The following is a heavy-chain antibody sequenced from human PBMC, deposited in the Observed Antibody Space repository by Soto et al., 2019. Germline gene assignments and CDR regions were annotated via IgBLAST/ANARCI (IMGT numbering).Heavy chain of an antibody. CDR2: MNPNSGNT. CDR3: ARVESSSWYRAFDI. CDR1: GYTFTSYY. J-gene: IGHJ3*02. Sequence: ASVKVSSKASGYTFTSYYMHWVRQAPGQGLEWMGRMNPNSGNTGYAQKFQGRVTMTRNTSISTAYMELSSLRSEDTAVYYCARVESSSWYRAFDIWGQGTMVTVS. D-gene: IGHD6-13*01. V-gene: IGHV1-8*02.